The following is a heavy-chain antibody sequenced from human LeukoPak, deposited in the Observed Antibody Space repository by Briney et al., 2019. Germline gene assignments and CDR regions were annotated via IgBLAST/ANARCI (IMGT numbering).Heavy chain of an antibody. CDR2: INSDGSST. Sequence: HAGGSLRLSCAASGFTFSGYWMHWVRQAPGKGLVWVSRINSDGSSTTYADSVKGRFTISRDNAKNTLYLQMNSLRAEDTAMYYCARAIGLDFDFWGQGTLVTVSS. CDR3: ARAIGLDFDF. CDR1: GFTFSGYW. V-gene: IGHV3-74*01. D-gene: IGHD2/OR15-2a*01. J-gene: IGHJ4*02.